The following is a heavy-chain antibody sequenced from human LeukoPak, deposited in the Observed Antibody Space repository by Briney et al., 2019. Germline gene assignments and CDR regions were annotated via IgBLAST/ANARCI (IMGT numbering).Heavy chain of an antibody. D-gene: IGHD1-26*01. CDR1: GFTVSTSY. J-gene: IGHJ5*02. CDR3: ARDTTYSP. Sequence: GGSLRLSCAASGFTVSTSYMNWVRQAPGKGLQWVSTIYSGGSTFHADSVKGRFIVSRDNSRNTLYLQMDSLRPEDTAVYYCARDTTYSPWGQGTLVTVSS. CDR2: IYSGGST. V-gene: IGHV3-66*02.